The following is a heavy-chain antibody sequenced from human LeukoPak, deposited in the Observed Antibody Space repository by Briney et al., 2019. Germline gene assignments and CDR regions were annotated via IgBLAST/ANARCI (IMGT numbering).Heavy chain of an antibody. V-gene: IGHV3-23*01. CDR2: ISGSGGST. CDR3: ANPVKYYYDSSGYYPSDY. Sequence: PGGSLRLSCAASGFTFSSYAMSWVRQAPGKGLEWVSAISGSGGSTYYADSVKGRFTISRDNSMNTLYLQMNSLRAEDTAVYYCANPVKYYYDSSGYYPSDYWGQGTLVTVSS. J-gene: IGHJ4*02. D-gene: IGHD3-22*01. CDR1: GFTFSSYA.